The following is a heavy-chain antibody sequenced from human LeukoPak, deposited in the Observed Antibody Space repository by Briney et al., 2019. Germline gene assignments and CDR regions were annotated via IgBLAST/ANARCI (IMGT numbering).Heavy chain of an antibody. Sequence: SETLSLTCGIYGGSFSGYYWSWIRQPPGKGLEWIGEINHSGSTNYNPSLKSRVTISEDTSKNQFSLKLSSVTAADTAVYYCARGLCGSGCCNYNYYGMDVWGQGTTVTVSS. D-gene: IGHD3-10*01. J-gene: IGHJ6*02. CDR2: INHSGST. CDR1: GGSFSGYY. CDR3: ARGLCGSGCCNYNYYGMDV. V-gene: IGHV4-34*01.